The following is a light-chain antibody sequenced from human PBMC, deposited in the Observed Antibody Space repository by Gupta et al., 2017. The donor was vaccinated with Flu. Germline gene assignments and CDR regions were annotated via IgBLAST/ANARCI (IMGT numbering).Light chain of an antibody. CDR2: KAS. J-gene: IGKJ1*01. V-gene: IGKV1-5*03. CDR3: QQYKSYSQT. CDR1: QSISSW. Sequence: DIQMTQTPSTLSASVGVRVTITCRASQSISSWLVWYQQKPGKAPKLLIYKASSLESGVPSRFSGSGSGTEFTLTISSLQPDDFATYYCQQYKSYSQTFGQGTKVEIK.